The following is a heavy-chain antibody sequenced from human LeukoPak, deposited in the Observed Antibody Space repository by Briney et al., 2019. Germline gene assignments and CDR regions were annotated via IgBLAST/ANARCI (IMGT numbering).Heavy chain of an antibody. CDR3: ARGKTLDP. J-gene: IGHJ5*02. CDR1: GGSISSSSYY. Sequence: SETLSLTCTVSGGSISSSSYYWSWIRQPPGKGLEWIGYIYYSGSTNYNPSLKSRVTISVDTSKNQFSLKLSSVTAADTAVYYCARGKTLDPWGQGTLVTVSS. CDR2: IYYSGST. V-gene: IGHV4-61*01.